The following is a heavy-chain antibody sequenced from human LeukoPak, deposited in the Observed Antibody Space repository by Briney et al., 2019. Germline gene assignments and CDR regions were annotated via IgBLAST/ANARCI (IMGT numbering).Heavy chain of an antibody. CDR3: ARTNYYGSDLDAFDI. V-gene: IGHV1-2*02. Sequence: ASVKVSCKASGYTFTGYYMHWVRQPPGQGLEWMGWINPNSGGTNYAQKFQGRVTMTRDTSISTAYMELSRLRSDDTAVYYCARTNYYGSDLDAFDIWGQGTMVTVSS. D-gene: IGHD3-10*01. CDR2: INPNSGGT. CDR1: GYTFTGYY. J-gene: IGHJ3*02.